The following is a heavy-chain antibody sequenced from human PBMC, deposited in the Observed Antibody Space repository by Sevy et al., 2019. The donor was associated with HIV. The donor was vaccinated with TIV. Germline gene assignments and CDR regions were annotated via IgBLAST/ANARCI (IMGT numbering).Heavy chain of an antibody. CDR3: AGGRIAYYYDSSGYYQPYYYYYGMDV. CDR2: INHSGST. D-gene: IGHD3-22*01. CDR1: GGSFSGYY. J-gene: IGHJ6*02. V-gene: IGHV4-34*01. Sequence: SETLSLTCAVYGGSFSGYYWSWIRQPPGKGLEWIGEINHSGSTNYNPSLKSRVTISVDTSKNQFSLKLSSVTAADTAVYYCAGGRIAYYYDSSGYYQPYYYYYGMDVWGQGTTVTVSS.